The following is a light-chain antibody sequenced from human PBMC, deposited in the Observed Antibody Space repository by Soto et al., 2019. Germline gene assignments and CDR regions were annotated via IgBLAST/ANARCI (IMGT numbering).Light chain of an antibody. CDR1: QSISSW. CDR2: KAS. CDR3: QQDNSYSRT. Sequence: DIQLTKSPSTLSASVGDRVTITCRASQSISSWLAWYQQKPGKAPKLLIYKASSLESGVPSRFSGSGSGTEFTLTISSLQPDDFATYYCQQDNSYSRTFGQGTKLDIK. J-gene: IGKJ1*01. V-gene: IGKV1-5*03.